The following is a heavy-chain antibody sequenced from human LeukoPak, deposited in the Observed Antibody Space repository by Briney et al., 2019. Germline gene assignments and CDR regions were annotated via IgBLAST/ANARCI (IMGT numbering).Heavy chain of an antibody. Sequence: GGSLRLSSAASGFTFSSYRMSWVRLAPGRGLEWVSSITNTSSNIYYADSVKGRFTISRDNAKNSVFLQMNSLRAEDTAVYYCVRDWGYWGQGTLVTVSS. D-gene: IGHD3-22*01. CDR2: ITNTSSNI. CDR1: GFTFSSYR. CDR3: VRDWGY. J-gene: IGHJ4*02. V-gene: IGHV3-21*06.